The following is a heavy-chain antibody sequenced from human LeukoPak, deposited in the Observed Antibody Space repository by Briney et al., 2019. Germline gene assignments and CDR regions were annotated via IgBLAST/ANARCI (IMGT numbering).Heavy chain of an antibody. Sequence: ASVKVSCKASGYTFTSYDINWVRQSTGQGLEWMGWMNPNSGNTGYAQKFQGRVTITRNTSISTAYMELSSLRSEDTAVYYCARGGTGLSRFTIYYYYYMDVWGKGTTVTVSS. CDR1: GYTFTSYD. V-gene: IGHV1-8*03. CDR2: MNPNSGNT. CDR3: ARGGTGLSRFTIYYYYYMDV. D-gene: IGHD3-3*01. J-gene: IGHJ6*03.